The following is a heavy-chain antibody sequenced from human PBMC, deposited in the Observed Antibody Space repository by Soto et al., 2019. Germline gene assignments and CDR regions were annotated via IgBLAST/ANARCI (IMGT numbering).Heavy chain of an antibody. J-gene: IGHJ6*02. Sequence: PSETLSLTCAVYGGSFSGYYWSWIRQPPGKGLEWIGEINHSGSTNYNPSLKSRVTISVDTSKNQFSLKLSSVTAADTAVYYCARGGNSYGYINYYYYYGMDVWGQGTTVTVSS. CDR1: GGSFSGYY. CDR2: INHSGST. D-gene: IGHD5-18*01. CDR3: ARGGNSYGYINYYYYYGMDV. V-gene: IGHV4-34*01.